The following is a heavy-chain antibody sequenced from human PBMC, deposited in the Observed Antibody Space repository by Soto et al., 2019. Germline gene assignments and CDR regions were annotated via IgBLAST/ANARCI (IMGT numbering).Heavy chain of an antibody. CDR3: ARDLPEWELRD. D-gene: IGHD1-26*01. CDR1: GGSISSGGYY. J-gene: IGHJ4*02. V-gene: IGHV4-31*03. CDR2: IYYSGST. Sequence: QVQLQESGPGLVKPSQTLSLTCTVSGGSISSGGYYWSWISQHPGKGQEWIGYIYYSGSTYYNPSLKSRVTISVDTSKNQFSLKLSSVTAADTAVYYCARDLPEWELRDWGQGTLVTVSS.